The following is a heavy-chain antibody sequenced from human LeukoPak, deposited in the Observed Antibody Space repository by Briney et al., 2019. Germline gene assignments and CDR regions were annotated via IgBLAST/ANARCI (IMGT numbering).Heavy chain of an antibody. D-gene: IGHD2-2*01. CDR3: ARYCSSTSCPPFDY. V-gene: IGHV3-30*02. CDR1: GFTFSSYG. Sequence: GGSLRLSCAASGFTFSSYGMHWVRQAPGKGLEWVAFIRYDGSNKYYADSVKGRFTISRDNSKNTLYLQMNSLRAEDTAVYYCARYCSSTSCPPFDYWGQGTLVTVSS. J-gene: IGHJ4*02. CDR2: IRYDGSNK.